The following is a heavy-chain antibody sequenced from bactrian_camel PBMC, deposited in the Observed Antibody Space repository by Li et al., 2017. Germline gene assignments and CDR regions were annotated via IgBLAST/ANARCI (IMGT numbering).Heavy chain of an antibody. CDR2: VDSSGST. D-gene: IGHD5*01. V-gene: IGHV3S53*01. Sequence: VQLVESGGGSVQAGTSLILSCAAVGRTYSNYVMGWFRQAPGKEREGVATVDSSGSTNYAESVQGRFTITMNNAQNTVWLQMNNLLPEDTAMYYCAASWGVSAKTALDTMIRPEFGYWGQGTQVTVS. J-gene: IGHJ4*01. CDR1: GRTYSNYV. CDR3: AASWGVSAKTALDTMIRPEFGY.